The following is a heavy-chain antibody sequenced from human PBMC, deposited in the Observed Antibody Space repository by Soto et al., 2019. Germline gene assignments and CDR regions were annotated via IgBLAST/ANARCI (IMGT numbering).Heavy chain of an antibody. Sequence: SETLSLTCTVSGGSISSGGYYWSWIRQHPGKGLEWIGYIYYSGSTYYNPSLKSRVTISVDTSKSQFSLKLYSVTAADTAVYYCAKSRPYTYDSSRYGAFDIWGQGTMVTVSS. J-gene: IGHJ3*02. V-gene: IGHV4-31*03. CDR1: GGSISSGGYY. D-gene: IGHD3-22*01. CDR2: IYYSGST. CDR3: AKSRPYTYDSSRYGAFDI.